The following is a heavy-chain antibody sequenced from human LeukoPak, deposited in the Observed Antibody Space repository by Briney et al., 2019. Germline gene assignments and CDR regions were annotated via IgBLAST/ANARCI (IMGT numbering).Heavy chain of an antibody. D-gene: IGHD5-24*01. CDR1: GFTFSNYD. CDR3: TRGGLEAPCDV. V-gene: IGHV3-13*01. J-gene: IGHJ3*01. CDR2: IGTGGHT. Sequence: PGGALRLSCSASGFTFSNYDMHWVRQEKGKGLEWVSSIGTGGHTYYAPSVKGRFTISRENAKNSLYFQMNSLRAGDTAIYYCTRGGLEAPCDVWGQGTMVAVSS.